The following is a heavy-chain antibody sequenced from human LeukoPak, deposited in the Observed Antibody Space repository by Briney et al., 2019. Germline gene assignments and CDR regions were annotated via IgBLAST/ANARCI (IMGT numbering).Heavy chain of an antibody. CDR3: ARGVASRTPYYYYGMDV. CDR1: GGTFSSYA. Sequence: SVKVSCKASGGTFSSYAISWVRQAPGQGLEWMGGIIPIFGTANYAQKLQGRVTMTTDTSTSTAYMELRSLRSDDTAVYYCARGVASRTPYYYYGMDVWGQGTTVTVSS. V-gene: IGHV1-69*05. J-gene: IGHJ6*02. CDR2: IIPIFGTA. D-gene: IGHD2-15*01.